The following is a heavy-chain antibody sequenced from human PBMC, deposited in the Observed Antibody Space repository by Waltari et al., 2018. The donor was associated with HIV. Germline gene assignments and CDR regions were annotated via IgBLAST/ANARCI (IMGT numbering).Heavy chain of an antibody. V-gene: IGHV3-74*01. CDR2: INSDGSST. J-gene: IGHJ4*02. Sequence: EVQLVESGGGLVQPGGSLRLSCAASGFTFSSYWMHWVSQAPGKGLVGVSRINSDGSSTRYADSVKGRFTISSDNAKNTLYLQMNSLRAEDTALYYCARDPVNSGSYYGWGQGTLVTVSS. CDR3: ARDPVNSGSYYG. CDR1: GFTFSSYW. D-gene: IGHD1-26*01.